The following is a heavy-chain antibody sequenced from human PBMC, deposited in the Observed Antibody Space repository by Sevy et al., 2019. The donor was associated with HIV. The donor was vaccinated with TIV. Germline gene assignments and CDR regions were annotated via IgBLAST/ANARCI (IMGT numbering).Heavy chain of an antibody. V-gene: IGHV3-21*01. CDR1: GFTFSSYA. CDR2: ISSSSSYI. Sequence: GGSLRLSCAASGFTFSSYAMSWVRQAPGKGLEWVSSISSSSSYIYYADSVKGRFTISRDNAKNSLYLQMNSLRAEDTAVYYCARLGIVVVKAFDIWGQGTMVTVSS. J-gene: IGHJ3*02. D-gene: IGHD3-22*01. CDR3: ARLGIVVVKAFDI.